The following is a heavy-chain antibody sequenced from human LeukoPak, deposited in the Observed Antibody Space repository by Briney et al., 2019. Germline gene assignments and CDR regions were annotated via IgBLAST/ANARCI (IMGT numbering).Heavy chain of an antibody. CDR1: GGSISSGGYY. CDR2: IYHGGST. Sequence: SETLSLTCTVSGGSISSGGYYWSWIRQPPGKGLEWIGYIYHGGSTYYNPSLKSRVTISVDRSKNQFSLKLSSVTAADTAVYYCARDPGYCSGGSCYGVNWFDPWGQGTLVTVSS. CDR3: ARDPGYCSGGSCYGVNWFDP. D-gene: IGHD2-15*01. J-gene: IGHJ5*02. V-gene: IGHV4-30-2*01.